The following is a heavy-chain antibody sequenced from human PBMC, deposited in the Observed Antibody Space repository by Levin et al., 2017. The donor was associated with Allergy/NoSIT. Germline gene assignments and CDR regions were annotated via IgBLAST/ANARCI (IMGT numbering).Heavy chain of an antibody. CDR2: ISGSGGST. CDR1: GFTFSSYA. D-gene: IGHD6-13*01. J-gene: IGHJ4*02. V-gene: IGHV3-23*01. Sequence: GGSLRLSCAASGFTFSSYAMSWVRQAPGKGLEWVSAISGSGGSTYYADSVKGRFTISRDNSKNTLYLQMNSLRAEDTAVYYCAKTGIAAAGTRLNYFDYWGQGTLVTVSS. CDR3: AKTGIAAAGTRLNYFDY.